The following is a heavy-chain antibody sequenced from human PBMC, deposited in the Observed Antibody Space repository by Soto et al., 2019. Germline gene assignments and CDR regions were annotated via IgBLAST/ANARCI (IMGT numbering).Heavy chain of an antibody. CDR2: IYYSGST. Sequence: SETLSLTCTVSGGSISSYYWSWIRQPPGKGLEWIGYIYYSGSTNYNPSLKSRVTISVDTSKNQFSLKLSSVTAADTAVYYCARLRYDILTGYSRWFDPWGQGTLVTVS. CDR3: ARLRYDILTGYSRWFDP. CDR1: GGSISSYY. D-gene: IGHD3-9*01. V-gene: IGHV4-59*08. J-gene: IGHJ5*02.